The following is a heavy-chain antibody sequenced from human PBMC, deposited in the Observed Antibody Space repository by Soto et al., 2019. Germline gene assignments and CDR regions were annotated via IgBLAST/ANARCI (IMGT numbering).Heavy chain of an antibody. D-gene: IGHD3-22*01. Sequence: GSLRLSCAASGFTFSSYAMHWVRQAPGKGLEWVAVISYEGSNKYYSDSVKGRFTISRDNSKNTLNLQMNSQRAEDTAVYDCSSQGTMIVRDDGGWFDPWGQGTLVTVSS. V-gene: IGHV3-30-3*01. CDR1: GFTFSSYA. CDR3: SSQGTMIVRDDGGWFDP. J-gene: IGHJ5*02. CDR2: ISYEGSNK.